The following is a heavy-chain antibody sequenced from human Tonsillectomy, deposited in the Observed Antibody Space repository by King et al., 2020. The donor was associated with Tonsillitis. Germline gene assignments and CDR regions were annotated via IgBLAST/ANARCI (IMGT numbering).Heavy chain of an antibody. CDR1: GYSFTSYW. D-gene: IGHD4-17*01. Sequence: QLVQSGAEVKKPGESLTISCKTSGYSFTSYWISWVRQMPGKGLEWMGRIDPSDSYTNYSPSFQGRVTISADKSISTAYLQWSSLKASDTAIYFCARRYRGLQDPFYYYYGLAVWGQGTTVTVPS. J-gene: IGHJ6*02. CDR2: IDPSDSYT. CDR3: ARRYRGLQDPFYYYYGLAV. V-gene: IGHV5-10-1*03.